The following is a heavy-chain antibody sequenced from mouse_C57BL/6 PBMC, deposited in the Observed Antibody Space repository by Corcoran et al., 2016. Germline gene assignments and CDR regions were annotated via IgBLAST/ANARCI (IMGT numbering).Heavy chain of an antibody. CDR1: GYSFTSYY. Sequence: QVQLQQSGPELVKPGASVKISCKASGYSFTSYYMHWVKQRPGQGLEWIGWIYPGSGNTKYNEKFKGKATLTADTSSSTAYMQLSSLTSEDSAVYYCARGSTHFDYWGQGTTLTVSS. CDR3: ARGSTHFDY. V-gene: IGHV1-66*01. J-gene: IGHJ2*01. CDR2: IYPGSGNT.